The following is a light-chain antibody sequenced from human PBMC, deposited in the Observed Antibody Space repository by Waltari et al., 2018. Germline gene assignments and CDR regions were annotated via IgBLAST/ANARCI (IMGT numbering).Light chain of an antibody. Sequence: QSALTQPASVSGSPGQSITISCTGTSSDVGGYDYVSWYQQHPGKAPKLMIYEVINRPSGVFNRFSGSKSGNTASLTISGLQAEDEADYYCSSYTSSYNLVFGGGTKLTVL. J-gene: IGLJ2*01. CDR3: SSYTSSYNLV. CDR2: EVI. CDR1: SSDVGGYDY. V-gene: IGLV2-14*01.